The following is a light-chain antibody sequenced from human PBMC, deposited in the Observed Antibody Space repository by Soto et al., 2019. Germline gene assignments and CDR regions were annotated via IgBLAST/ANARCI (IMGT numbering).Light chain of an antibody. J-gene: IGLJ2*01. CDR3: AAWDDSLNEVV. CDR2: NNN. CDR1: SSNIGSNI. V-gene: IGLV1-44*01. Sequence: QSVLTQTPSVSGTPGQRVTISCSGSSSNIGSNIVNWYQQLPGTAPKLIIYNNNQRPSGVPDRFSDSKSGTSASLAISGLQSEDEADYFCAAWDDSLNEVVFGGGTKLTVL.